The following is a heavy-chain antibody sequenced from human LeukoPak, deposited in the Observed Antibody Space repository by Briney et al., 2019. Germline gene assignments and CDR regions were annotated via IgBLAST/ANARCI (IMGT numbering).Heavy chain of an antibody. CDR3: ARSRAPGYYSYGMDV. J-gene: IGHJ6*02. V-gene: IGHV3-9*01. Sequence: PGRSLRLSCAASGFTFNDFAMHWVRQTPGKGLEWVSGISWNSGSIGYADSVKGRFTISRDNAKNSLYLQMNSLRAEDTAVYYCARSRAPGYYSYGMDVWGQGTTVTVSS. CDR2: ISWNSGSI. D-gene: IGHD1-14*01. CDR1: GFTFNDFA.